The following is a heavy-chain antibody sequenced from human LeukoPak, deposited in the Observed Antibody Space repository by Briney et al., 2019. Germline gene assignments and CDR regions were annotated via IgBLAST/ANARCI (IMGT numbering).Heavy chain of an antibody. D-gene: IGHD2-15*01. CDR1: GFTFSSYG. CDR3: TTPQRGYSSNWFDP. V-gene: IGHV3-30*02. J-gene: IGHJ5*02. CDR2: IRYDGSNK. Sequence: GGSLRLSCAASGFTFSSYGMHWVRQAPGKGLEWVAFIRYDGSNKYYADSVKGRFTISRDNSKNTLYLQMNSLKTEDTAVYYCTTPQRGYSSNWFDPWGQGTLVTVSS.